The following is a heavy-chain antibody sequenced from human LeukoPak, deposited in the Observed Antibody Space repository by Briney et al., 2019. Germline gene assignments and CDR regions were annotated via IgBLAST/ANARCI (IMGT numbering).Heavy chain of an antibody. D-gene: IGHD1-7*01. V-gene: IGHV3-21*01. CDR2: ISSSSSYI. CDR3: ARDSRTTIYYYYMDV. CDR1: GFTFSSYS. Sequence: PGGSLRLSCAASGFTFSSYSMNWVRQAPGKGLEWVSSISSSSSYIYYADSVKGRFTISTDNAKNSLYLQMNSLRAEDTAVYYCARDSRTTIYYYYMDVWGKGTTVTVSS. J-gene: IGHJ6*03.